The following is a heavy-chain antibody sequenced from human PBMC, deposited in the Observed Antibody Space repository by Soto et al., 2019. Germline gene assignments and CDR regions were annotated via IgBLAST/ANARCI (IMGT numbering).Heavy chain of an antibody. CDR3: ARHDSSGYALWEYGY. CDR1: GYTFTSYG. J-gene: IGHJ4*02. CDR2: ISAYNGNT. D-gene: IGHD3-22*01. Sequence: QVQLVQSGAEVKKPGASVKVSCKASGYTFTSYGISWVRQAPGQGLEWMGWISAYNGNTNYAQKLQGRVTRTTDTSTSKAYMELRSLRSDDTAVYYCARHDSSGYALWEYGYWGQGTLVTVSS. V-gene: IGHV1-18*01.